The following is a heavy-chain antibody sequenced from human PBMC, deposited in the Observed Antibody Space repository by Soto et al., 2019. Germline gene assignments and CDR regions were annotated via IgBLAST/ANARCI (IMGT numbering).Heavy chain of an antibody. CDR2: INPNSGGT. Sequence: SVKVSCKASGYSFIDYYIHWGRQAPGQGLEWMGWINPNSGGTKYAPKFQGGVTMTRDTSITTAYMELSRLRSGDTAVYYCAREPATAKPEGVDFWGQGTLVTVSS. J-gene: IGHJ4*02. CDR3: AREPATAKPEGVDF. CDR1: GYSFIDYY. D-gene: IGHD1-1*01. V-gene: IGHV1-2*02.